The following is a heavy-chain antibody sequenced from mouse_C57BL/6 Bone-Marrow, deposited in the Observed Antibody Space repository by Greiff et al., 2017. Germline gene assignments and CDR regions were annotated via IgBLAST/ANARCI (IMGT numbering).Heavy chain of an antibody. CDR2: IDPSDSYT. V-gene: IGHV1-69*01. J-gene: IGHJ1*03. CDR1: GYTFTSYW. Sequence: QVQLQQPGAELVMPGASVKLSCKASGYTFTSYWMHWVKQRPGQGLEWIGEIDPSDSYTNYNQKFKGKSTLTVDKSSSTAYMQLSSLTSEDSAVYYCARRGYFDGWGTGTTVTVSS. CDR3: ARRGYFDG.